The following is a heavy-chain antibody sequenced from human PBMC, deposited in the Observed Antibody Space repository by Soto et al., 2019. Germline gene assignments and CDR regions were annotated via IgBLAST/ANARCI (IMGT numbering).Heavy chain of an antibody. CDR2: INTDSGTT. D-gene: IGHD6-25*01. Sequence: QVQVVQSGAEVKKPGASVRLSCKTSGYSFTSCALHWVRQAPGQGFEWMGWINTDSGTTKYSQKFQGRVTITRDASASTAYMERRSLSSEDTTIYYCVRDRAADWYLELWGRGTLVTVSS. J-gene: IGHJ2*01. V-gene: IGHV1-3*04. CDR3: VRDRAADWYLEL. CDR1: GYSFTSCA.